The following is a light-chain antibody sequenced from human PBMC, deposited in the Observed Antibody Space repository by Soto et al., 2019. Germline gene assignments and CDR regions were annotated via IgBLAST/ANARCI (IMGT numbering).Light chain of an antibody. CDR3: QQYYSWPRGT. CDR2: DAS. Sequence: ELFITQAPGTLSVSRGERATLYCRASRGVITNLAWYQHKPGQAPRLLIFDASTRATGVPARFSGSGSGTEFTLTISSLQSADFATYYGQQYYSWPRGTFGQGTKVDIK. V-gene: IGKV3-15*01. J-gene: IGKJ1*01. CDR1: RGVITN.